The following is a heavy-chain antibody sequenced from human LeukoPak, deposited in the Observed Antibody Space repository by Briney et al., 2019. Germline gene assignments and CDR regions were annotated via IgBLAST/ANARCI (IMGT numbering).Heavy chain of an antibody. CDR1: GFSFSYQG. CDR3: AKVPTGLTYYFAY. D-gene: IGHD4/OR15-4a*01. Sequence: GGSLRLSCAGSGFSFSYQGMTWVRQAPGKGLEWVSSIGTSNSDRYYADSVKGRFTISRDNAKSSVYLQMNRLSAEDTAVYYCAKVPTGLTYYFAYWGQGTLVTVSS. J-gene: IGHJ4*02. CDR2: IGTSNSDR. V-gene: IGHV3-21*04.